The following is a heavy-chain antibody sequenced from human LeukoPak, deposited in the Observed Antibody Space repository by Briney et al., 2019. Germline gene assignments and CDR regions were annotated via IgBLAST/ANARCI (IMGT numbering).Heavy chain of an antibody. CDR3: AMGATGEYLQF. Sequence: PGESLRLSCAASGFNVIGTYMTWVRQAPGKGLEWVSVIYSGGRTYYADSVKGRFTISRDNSNNTLYLQMNRLRTEDTAVYYCAMGATGEYLQFWGQGTLVTVSS. CDR2: IYSGGRT. J-gene: IGHJ1*01. V-gene: IGHV3-53*01. CDR1: GFNVIGTY. D-gene: IGHD1-26*01.